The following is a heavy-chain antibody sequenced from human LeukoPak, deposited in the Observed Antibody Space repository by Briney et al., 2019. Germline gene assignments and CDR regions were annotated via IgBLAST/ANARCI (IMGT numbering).Heavy chain of an antibody. Sequence: GRSLRLSCAASGFTVSSNYMSWVRQAPGKGLEWVSVIYSGGSTYYADSVKGRFTISRDNSKNTLNLQMNSLRAEDTAVYYCARVWDSSGYNYSDHWGQGTLVTVSS. CDR3: ARVWDSSGYNYSDH. J-gene: IGHJ4*02. CDR1: GFTVSSNY. D-gene: IGHD3-22*01. CDR2: IYSGGST. V-gene: IGHV3-53*01.